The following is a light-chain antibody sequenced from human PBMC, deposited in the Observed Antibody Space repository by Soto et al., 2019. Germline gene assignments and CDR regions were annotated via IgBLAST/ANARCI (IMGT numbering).Light chain of an antibody. CDR3: SSYTSSSPFL. Sequence: QSVLTQPASVSVSPGQSITISCTGTSSDIGGYNYVSWYQQHPGKAPKLMIYEVSDRPSGVSDRFSGSKSDNTASLTISGLQAEDEADYYCSSYTSSSPFLFGTGTKVTVL. J-gene: IGLJ1*01. CDR2: EVS. CDR1: SSDIGGYNY. V-gene: IGLV2-14*01.